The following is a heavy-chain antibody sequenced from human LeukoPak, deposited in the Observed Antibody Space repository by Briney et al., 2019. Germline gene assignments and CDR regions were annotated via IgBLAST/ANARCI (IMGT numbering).Heavy chain of an antibody. CDR1: GYTFTGYY. D-gene: IGHD3-10*01. V-gene: IGHV1-2*06. J-gene: IGHJ3*02. Sequence: ASVKVSCKASGYTFTGYYIHWVRQAPGQGLEWMGRINPYSGGTNYAQKFQGRVTMTRDTSISTAYMELSRLRSDDTAVYYCARDRVLLWFGELSPDIWGQGTMVTVSS. CDR3: ARDRVLLWFGELSPDI. CDR2: INPYSGGT.